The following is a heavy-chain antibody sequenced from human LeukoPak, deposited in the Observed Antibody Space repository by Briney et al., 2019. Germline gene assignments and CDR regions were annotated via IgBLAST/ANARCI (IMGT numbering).Heavy chain of an antibody. Sequence: GGSLRLSCAASGFTLDDYGMSWVRQAPGKGLEWVSLIYSDGSGGSTYYADSVKGRFTISRDNSKNTLYLQMNSLRVEDTAVYYCARRGRAAHAFDIWGQGTMVTVSS. V-gene: IGHV3-66*04. CDR3: ARRGRAAHAFDI. J-gene: IGHJ3*02. CDR1: GFTLDDYG. CDR2: IYSDGSGGST. D-gene: IGHD6-6*01.